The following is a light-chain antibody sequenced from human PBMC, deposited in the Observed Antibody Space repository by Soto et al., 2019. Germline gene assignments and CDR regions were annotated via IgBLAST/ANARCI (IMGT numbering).Light chain of an antibody. J-gene: IGLJ3*02. Sequence: QLVLTQPPSASGSPGQSVTISCTGTSSDVGCYNFVSWYQQHPGKAPKLLIYEVTKRPSGVPDRFSGSKSGNAASLTVSGLQAGDEADYYGSSCWDFGGGTKLTVL. CDR1: SSDVGCYNF. CDR3: SSCWD. V-gene: IGLV2-8*01. CDR2: EVT.